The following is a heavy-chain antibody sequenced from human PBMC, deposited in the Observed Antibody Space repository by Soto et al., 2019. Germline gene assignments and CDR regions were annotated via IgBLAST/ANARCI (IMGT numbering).Heavy chain of an antibody. D-gene: IGHD3-3*01. Sequence: QLQLQESGPGLVKPSETLSLTCTVSGGSISSSSYYWGWIRQPPGKGLEWIGSIYYSGSTYYNPSLKSRVTISVDTSKNQFSLKLSSVTAADTAVYYCARYTILWGFAPWGQGTLVTVSS. CDR2: IYYSGST. V-gene: IGHV4-39*01. J-gene: IGHJ5*02. CDR3: ARYTILWGFAP. CDR1: GGSISSSSYY.